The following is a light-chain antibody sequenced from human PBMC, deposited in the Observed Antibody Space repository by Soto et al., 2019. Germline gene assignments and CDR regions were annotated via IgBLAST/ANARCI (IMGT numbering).Light chain of an antibody. CDR2: EVS. Sequence: QSVLTQPASVSGSPGQSITISCTGTSSDVGNYNYVSWFQQHPGKAPKLIIFEVSYRPLGISNRFSGSKSGNTASLTISGLQAEDEAVYYCSSYTTSSTLVFGPGTKLTVL. CDR1: SSDVGNYNY. CDR3: SSYTTSSTLV. J-gene: IGLJ1*01. V-gene: IGLV2-14*01.